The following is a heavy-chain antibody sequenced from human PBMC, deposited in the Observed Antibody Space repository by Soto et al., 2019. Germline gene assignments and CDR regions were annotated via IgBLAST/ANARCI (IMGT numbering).Heavy chain of an antibody. CDR1: GFTFSNAW. J-gene: IGHJ6*02. D-gene: IGHD3-10*01. CDR2: ISSSSSYI. CDR3: ARVGGITMVRGVNYYYYGMDV. Sequence: GGSLILSCAASGFTFSNAWVNWVRQAPGKGLEWVSSISSSSSYIYYADSVKGRFTISRDNAKNSLYLQMNSLRAEDTAVYYCARVGGITMVRGVNYYYYGMDVWGQGTTVTVSS. V-gene: IGHV3-21*01.